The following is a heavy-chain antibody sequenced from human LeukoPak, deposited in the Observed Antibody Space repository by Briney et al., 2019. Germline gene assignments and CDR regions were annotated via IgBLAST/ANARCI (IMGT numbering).Heavy chain of an antibody. CDR2: FDPEDGET. CDR3: ARPARITMVRGVIGGDAFDI. J-gene: IGHJ3*02. CDR1: GYTLTELS. D-gene: IGHD3-10*01. Sequence: ASVKVSCKVSGYTLTELSMHWVRQAPGKGLEWMGGFDPEDGETIYAQKFQGRVTMTEDTSTDTAYMELSSLRSEDTAVYYCARPARITMVRGVIGGDAFDIWGQGTMVTVSS. V-gene: IGHV1-24*01.